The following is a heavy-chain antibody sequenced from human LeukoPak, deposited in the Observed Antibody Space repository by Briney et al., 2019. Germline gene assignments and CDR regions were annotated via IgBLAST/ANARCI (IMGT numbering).Heavy chain of an antibody. J-gene: IGHJ6*03. CDR3: ARGQGSSSYYYYYMDV. Sequence: GASVKVSCKASGYTFTSYDINWVRQATGQGLEWMGWMNPNSGNTGYAQKFQGRVTITRNTSISTAYMELSSLRSEDTAVYYCARGQGSSSYYYYYMDVWGKGPRSPSP. V-gene: IGHV1-8*03. CDR1: GYTFTSYD. CDR2: MNPNSGNT. D-gene: IGHD6-13*01.